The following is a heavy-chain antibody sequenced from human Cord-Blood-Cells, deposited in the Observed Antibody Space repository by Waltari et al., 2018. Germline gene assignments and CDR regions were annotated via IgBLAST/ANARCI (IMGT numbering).Heavy chain of an antibody. J-gene: IGHJ4*02. CDR2: ISSSGSTR. D-gene: IGHD6-6*01. V-gene: IGHV3-11*04. CDR3: ARSRRYSSSSDY. CDR1: GFTFSDYY. Sequence: QVQLVESGGGLVKPGGSLRLSCAASGFTFSDYYMSWIRQAPGKGLEWVSSISSSGSTRYYADAVKGRFTISRDNAKNSLYLQMNSLRAEDTAVYYCARSRRYSSSSDYWGQGTLVTVSS.